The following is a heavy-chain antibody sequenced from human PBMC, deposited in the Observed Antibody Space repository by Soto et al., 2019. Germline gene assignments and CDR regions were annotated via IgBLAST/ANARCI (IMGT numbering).Heavy chain of an antibody. V-gene: IGHV3-23*01. CDR3: ARYQYDSSGYYPYYHYGMDV. D-gene: IGHD3-22*01. Sequence: GPLRLSCAAPGLTVSTYAMSWVREGPGKGLEWVSGIRGSGGSTRYADSVKGRFTISRDNSKNTLYLQMNSLRAEDTAVFYCARYQYDSSGYYPYYHYGMDVWGQGTTVTVSS. CDR1: GLTVSTYA. CDR2: IRGSGGST. J-gene: IGHJ6*02.